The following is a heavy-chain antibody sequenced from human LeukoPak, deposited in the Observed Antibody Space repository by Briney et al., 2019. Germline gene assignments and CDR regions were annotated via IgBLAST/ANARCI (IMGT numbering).Heavy chain of an antibody. CDR3: TTDRHIVVLTGYLDAFDI. Sequence: QPGVSLRLSCGVSGFTLSDHYMDWVRQAPGKGLEWVGRSRDKANSYSTEYAASVKGRFTISRDDSKNSLYLQMNSLKTEDTAVYYCTTDRHIVVLTGYLDAFDIWGQGTMVTVSS. V-gene: IGHV3-72*01. CDR1: GFTLSDHY. D-gene: IGHD2-21*02. CDR2: SRDKANSYST. J-gene: IGHJ3*02.